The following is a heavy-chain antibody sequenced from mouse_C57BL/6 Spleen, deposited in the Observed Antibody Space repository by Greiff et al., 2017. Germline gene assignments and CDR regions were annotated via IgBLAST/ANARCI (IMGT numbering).Heavy chain of an antibody. D-gene: IGHD2-5*01. V-gene: IGHV1-54*01. CDR2: INPGSGGT. J-gene: IGHJ2*01. CDR3: ARGNSKDY. CDR1: GYAFTNYL. Sequence: VQLQQSGAELVRPGTSVKVSCKASGYAFTNYLIEWVKQRPGPGLEWIGVINPGSGGTNYNEKFKGKATLTADKSSSTAYMQLSSLTSEDSAVYFCARGNSKDYWGQGTTLTVSS.